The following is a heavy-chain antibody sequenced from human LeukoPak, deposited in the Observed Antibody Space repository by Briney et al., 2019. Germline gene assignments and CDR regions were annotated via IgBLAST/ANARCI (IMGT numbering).Heavy chain of an antibody. CDR2: MSPNSGDT. J-gene: IGHJ4*02. D-gene: IGHD7-27*01. CDR1: GYTFTSYD. V-gene: IGHV1-8*01. Sequence: ASVNVSCKASGYTFTSYDFNWVRQATGQRPEWMGWMSPNSGDTGYAQKFQDRVTMTRNTSISTAYMELSSLRSDDTAVYYCARGPPNWGYDYWGPGTLVTVSS. CDR3: ARGPPNWGYDY.